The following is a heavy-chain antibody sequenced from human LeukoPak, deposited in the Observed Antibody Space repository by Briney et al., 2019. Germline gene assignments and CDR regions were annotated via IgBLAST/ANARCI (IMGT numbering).Heavy chain of an antibody. V-gene: IGHV4-38-2*02. CDR1: DYSISGGYY. D-gene: IGHD4-17*01. Sequence: SETLSLTCTVSDYSISGGYYWGWLRQPPGKGLEWIGSIRQIGSTYYNPSLKTRVTISLDTSKNQLSLKVNSVTAADTAMYFCARVGDFGDYVNWFDPWGQGTQVTVSS. CDR2: IRQIGST. J-gene: IGHJ5*02. CDR3: ARVGDFGDYVNWFDP.